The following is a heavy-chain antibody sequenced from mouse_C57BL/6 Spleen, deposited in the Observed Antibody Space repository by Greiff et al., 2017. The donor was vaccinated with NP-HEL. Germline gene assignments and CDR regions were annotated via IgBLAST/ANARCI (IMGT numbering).Heavy chain of an antibody. V-gene: IGHV5-17*01. D-gene: IGHD1-1*01. J-gene: IGHJ3*01. CDR3: ARRSSYEGFAY. CDR2: ISSGSSTI. Sequence: EVMLVESGGGLVKPGGSLKLSCAASGFTFSDYGMHWVRQAPEKGLEWVAYISSGSSTIYYADTVKGRFTISRDNAKNTLFLQMTSLRSEDTAMYYCARRSSYEGFAYWGQGTLVTVSA. CDR1: GFTFSDYG.